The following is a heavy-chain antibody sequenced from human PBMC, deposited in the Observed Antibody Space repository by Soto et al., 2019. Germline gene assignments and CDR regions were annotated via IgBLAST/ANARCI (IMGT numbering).Heavy chain of an antibody. Sequence: GGSLRLSCAASGFPFSSYWMSWVRQAPGKGLEWVANIKQDGSEKYYVDSVKGRFTISRDNAKNSLYLQMNSLRAEDTAVYYCARDAGSPSYYMDVWGKGTTVTVSS. CDR2: IKQDGSEK. CDR1: GFPFSSYW. V-gene: IGHV3-7*01. CDR3: ARDAGSPSYYMDV. D-gene: IGHD6-13*01. J-gene: IGHJ6*03.